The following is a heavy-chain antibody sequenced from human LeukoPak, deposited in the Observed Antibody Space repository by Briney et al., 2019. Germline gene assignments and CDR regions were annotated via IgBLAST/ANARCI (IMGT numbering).Heavy chain of an antibody. CDR2: IYYSGST. V-gene: IGHV4-31*03. D-gene: IGHD2-2*02. CDR3: ASLSLGYCSSTSCYTNLYYYYGMDV. Sequence: PSQTLSLTCTVSGGSISSGGYYWSWIRHHPGKGLEWIGYIYYSGSTYYNPSLKSRVTISVDTSKNQFSLKLSSVTAADTAVYYCASLSLGYCSSTSCYTNLYYYYGMDVWGQGTTVTVSS. J-gene: IGHJ6*02. CDR1: GGSISSGGYY.